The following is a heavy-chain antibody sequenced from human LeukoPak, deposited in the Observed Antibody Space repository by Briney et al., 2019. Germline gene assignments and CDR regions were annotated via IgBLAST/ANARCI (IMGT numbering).Heavy chain of an antibody. CDR1: GFTFSSYA. CDR3: AKVPVPVIGAAGPFDY. Sequence: GGSLRLSCAASGFTFSSYAMSWVRQAPGKGLEWVSAISGSGGSTYYADSVKGRFTISRDNSKNTLYLQMNSLRAEDTAVYYCAKVPVPVIGAAGPFDYWGQGTLVTVSS. J-gene: IGHJ4*02. D-gene: IGHD6-13*01. CDR2: ISGSGGST. V-gene: IGHV3-23*01.